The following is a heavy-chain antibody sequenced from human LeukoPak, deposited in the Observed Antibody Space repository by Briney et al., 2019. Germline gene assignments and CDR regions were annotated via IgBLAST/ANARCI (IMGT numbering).Heavy chain of an antibody. CDR3: ARDPTEMATILFDY. V-gene: IGHV3-11*04. CDR2: ISSSGSTI. J-gene: IGHJ4*02. Sequence: RGSLRLSCAASGFTFSDYYMSWIRQAPGKGLEWVSYISSSGSTIYYADSVKGRFTISRDNAKNSLYLQMDSLRAEDTAVYYCARDPTEMATILFDYWGQGTLVTVSS. CDR1: GFTFSDYY. D-gene: IGHD5-24*01.